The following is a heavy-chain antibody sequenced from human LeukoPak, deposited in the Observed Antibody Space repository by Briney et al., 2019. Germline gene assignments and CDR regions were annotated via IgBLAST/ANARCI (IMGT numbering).Heavy chain of an antibody. V-gene: IGHV4-59*01. D-gene: IGHD3-10*01. J-gene: IGHJ5*02. Sequence: SETLSLTCTVSGGSISSYYWSCIRHPPGKGLEWIGYIYYSGSTNYKPPLKSRVTISVDTSKNQFSLKLSSVTAADTVVYYCARGGYYGSGNDFRFDPWGQGTLVTVSS. CDR3: ARGGYYGSGNDFRFDP. CDR1: GGSISSYY. CDR2: IYYSGST.